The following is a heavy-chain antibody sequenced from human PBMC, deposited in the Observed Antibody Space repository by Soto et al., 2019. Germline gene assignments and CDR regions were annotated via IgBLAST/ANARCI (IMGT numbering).Heavy chain of an antibody. V-gene: IGHV4-59*07. CDR1: GDSISTFY. Sequence: SDTVSLTCTVSGDSISTFYWNRIRQPPGKGLEWIGHVYYSGTTNYHASLKSRVTISLYTSKNQFSLKLTSMTAADAAVYKSARLSVVSRWAPLSYWGQGTLVTGS. CDR3: ARLSVVSRWAPLSY. J-gene: IGHJ4*02. D-gene: IGHD2-15*01. CDR2: VYYSGTT.